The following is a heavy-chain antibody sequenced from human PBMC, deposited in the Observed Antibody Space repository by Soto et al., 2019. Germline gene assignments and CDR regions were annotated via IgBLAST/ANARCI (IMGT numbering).Heavy chain of an antibody. J-gene: IGHJ4*02. D-gene: IGHD1-26*01. CDR1: GFTFSSYS. Sequence: EVQLVESGGGLVQPGGSLRLSCAASGFTFSSYSMNWVRQAPGKGLEWVSYISSSSSTIYYADSVKGRFTISRDNAKNSLYLQMNSLRDEDTAVYYCARDEWELLRPYYFDYWGQGTLVTVSS. V-gene: IGHV3-48*02. CDR3: ARDEWELLRPYYFDY. CDR2: ISSSSSTI.